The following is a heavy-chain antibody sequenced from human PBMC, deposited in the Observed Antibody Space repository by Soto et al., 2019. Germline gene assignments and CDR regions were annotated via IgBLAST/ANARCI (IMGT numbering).Heavy chain of an antibody. Sequence: LRLSCAASGFTFRDYYMSWLRQAPGKGLEWISYISSSGTYKKYADSVKGRFTISRDNAKNSQYLQMNSLRAEDTALYYCARRYWDSEAFDIWGQGTMVTVSS. V-gene: IGHV3-11*06. CDR2: ISSSGTYK. CDR3: ARRYWDSEAFDI. CDR1: GFTFRDYY. J-gene: IGHJ3*02. D-gene: IGHD1-20*01.